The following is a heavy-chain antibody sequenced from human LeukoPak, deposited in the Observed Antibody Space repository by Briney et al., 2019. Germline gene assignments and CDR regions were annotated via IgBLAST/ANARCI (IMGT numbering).Heavy chain of an antibody. CDR2: IKQDGNEK. Sequence: GGSLRLSCAASGFTFTSYWMSWVRQAPGKGLEWVANIKQDGNEKYYVDSVRGRFTISRDNGKNSLYLQMNSLRAEDTAVYYCARDLDAFDIWGQGTMVTVSS. V-gene: IGHV3-7*01. CDR3: ARDLDAFDI. J-gene: IGHJ3*02. CDR1: GFTFTSYW.